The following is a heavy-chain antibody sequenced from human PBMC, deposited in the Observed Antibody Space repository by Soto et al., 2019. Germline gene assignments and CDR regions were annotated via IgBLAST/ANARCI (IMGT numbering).Heavy chain of an antibody. D-gene: IGHD3-3*01. CDR3: ARREPTYYDFWSGYENYYGMDV. Sequence: EVQLVESGGGVVRPGGSLRLSCAASGFTFDDYGMSWVRQAPGKGLEWVSGINWNGGSTGYADSVKGRFTISRDNAKNSLYLQMNSLRAEDTALYYCARREPTYYDFWSGYENYYGMDVWGQGTTVTVSS. CDR1: GFTFDDYG. J-gene: IGHJ6*02. V-gene: IGHV3-20*04. CDR2: INWNGGST.